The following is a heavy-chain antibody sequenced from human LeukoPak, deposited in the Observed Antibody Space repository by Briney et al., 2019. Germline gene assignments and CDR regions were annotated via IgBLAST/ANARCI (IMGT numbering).Heavy chain of an antibody. CDR1: GGSISSSSYY. CDR3: ARRAYSDLYFDY. D-gene: IGHD4-11*01. J-gene: IGHJ4*02. Sequence: SETLSLTCTVSGGSISSSSYYWGWIRQPPGKGLEWIGSISPSGNTYYNPSLKSRISISVDTSKNQFSLKLSSVTAADTAFYYCARRAYSDLYFDYWGQGTLVTVSS. V-gene: IGHV4-39*07. CDR2: ISPSGNT.